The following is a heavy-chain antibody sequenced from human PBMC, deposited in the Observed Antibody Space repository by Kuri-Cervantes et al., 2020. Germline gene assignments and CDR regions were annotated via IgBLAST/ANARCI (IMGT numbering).Heavy chain of an antibody. CDR1: GGSFSGYY. CDR3: ARGQVVVPAAMAWRYSYYYMDV. D-gene: IGHD2-2*01. V-gene: IGHV4-34*01. Sequence: SETLPLTCAVYGGSFSGYYWAWIRQPPGKGLEWIGEIIDSGSTNYNPSLKSRVTISVDTSKNQSSLKLSTVTAADTAVYYCARGQVVVPAAMAWRYSYYYMDVWGKGTAVTVSS. J-gene: IGHJ6*03. CDR2: IIDSGST.